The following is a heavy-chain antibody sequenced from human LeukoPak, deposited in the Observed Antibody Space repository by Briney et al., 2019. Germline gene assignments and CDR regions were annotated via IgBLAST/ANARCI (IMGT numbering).Heavy chain of an antibody. Sequence: GGSLRLSCAASGFTSSSYWISWVRQAPGKGLEWVANIKQDGSEKYYVDSVKGRFAISRDNAKNSLYLQMNSLRAEDTAVYYCARDHDFWSGYYRSWGQGTLVTVSS. J-gene: IGHJ5*02. CDR2: IKQDGSEK. CDR1: GFTSSSYW. CDR3: ARDHDFWSGYYRS. D-gene: IGHD3-3*01. V-gene: IGHV3-7*01.